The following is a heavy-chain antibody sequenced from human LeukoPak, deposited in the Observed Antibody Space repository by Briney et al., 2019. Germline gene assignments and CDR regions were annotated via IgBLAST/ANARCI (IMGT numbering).Heavy chain of an antibody. V-gene: IGHV3-30*02. Sequence: PGGSLRLSCAASGFTFSSNGMHWVRQAPGKGLEWVAFIRYDGSNKYYADSVKGRFTISRDNSKNTLYLQMNSLRAEDTAVYYCAKLDYSLWSYFDYWGQGTLVTVSS. J-gene: IGHJ4*02. D-gene: IGHD2-21*01. CDR1: GFTFSSNG. CDR2: IRYDGSNK. CDR3: AKLDYSLWSYFDY.